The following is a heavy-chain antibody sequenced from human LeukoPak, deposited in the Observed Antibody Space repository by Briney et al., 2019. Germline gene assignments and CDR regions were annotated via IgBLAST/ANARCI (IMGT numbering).Heavy chain of an antibody. CDR1: GFTFNTYG. CDR2: IKQDGSEK. CDR3: ARGRLLNDY. D-gene: IGHD5-18*01. V-gene: IGHV3-7*04. Sequence: GGSLRLSCAASGFTFNTYGMSWVRQAPGKGLEWVANIKQDGSEKYYVDSVKGRFTISRDNAKNSLYLQMNSLRAEDTAVYYCARGRLLNDYWGQGTLVTVSS. J-gene: IGHJ4*02.